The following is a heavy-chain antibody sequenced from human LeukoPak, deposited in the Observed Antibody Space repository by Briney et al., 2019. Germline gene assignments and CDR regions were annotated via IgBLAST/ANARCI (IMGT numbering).Heavy chain of an antibody. CDR1: GFTFSSYA. Sequence: GRSLRLSCAASGFTFSSYAMHWVRQAPGKGLEWVAVISYDGSNKYYADSVKGRFTISRDNSKSTLYLQMNSLRAEDTAVYYCAKDGVPYSGSYLGDYWGQGTLVTVSS. CDR2: ISYDGSNK. CDR3: AKDGVPYSGSYLGDY. J-gene: IGHJ4*02. V-gene: IGHV3-30-3*01. D-gene: IGHD1-26*01.